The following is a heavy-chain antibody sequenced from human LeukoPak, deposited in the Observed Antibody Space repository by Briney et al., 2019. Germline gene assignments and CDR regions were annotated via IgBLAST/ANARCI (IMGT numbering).Heavy chain of an antibody. J-gene: IGHJ6*02. D-gene: IGHD3-16*02. CDR1: GYTFTNYG. V-gene: IGHV1-18*01. Sequence: ASVKVSCKASGYTFTNYGISWIRQAPGQGLEWMGWISGYNGNANYPQKLQGRVTMTTDTSTSTSYMELRSLRSDDTAVYYCALSSAEVLNYYYYAMDVWAQGTTVTVSS. CDR3: ALSSAEVLNYYYYAMDV. CDR2: ISGYNGNA.